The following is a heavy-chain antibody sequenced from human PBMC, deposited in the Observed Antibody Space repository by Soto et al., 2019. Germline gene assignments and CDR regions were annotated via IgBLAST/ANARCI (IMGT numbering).Heavy chain of an antibody. CDR1: GFTFDDYA. CDR2: ISWNSGSI. V-gene: IGHV3-9*01. Sequence: PGGSLRLSCAASGFTFDDYAMHWGRQAPGKGLEWVSGISWNSGSIGYADSVKGRFTISRDNAKNSLYLQMNSLRAEDTALYYCAKDITPVWAAGYSYGSNWFDPWGQGTLVTVSS. CDR3: AKDITPVWAAGYSYGSNWFDP. J-gene: IGHJ5*02. D-gene: IGHD5-18*01.